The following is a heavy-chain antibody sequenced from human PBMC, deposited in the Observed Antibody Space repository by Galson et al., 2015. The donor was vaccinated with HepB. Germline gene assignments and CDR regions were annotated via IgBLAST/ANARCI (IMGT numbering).Heavy chain of an antibody. V-gene: IGHV4-30-4*01. CDR3: ARGFFSQGLRYWYFDL. CDR1: GGSISSGDYY. CDR2: IYYSGST. Sequence: TLSLTCTVSGGSISSGDYYWSWIRQPPGQGLEWIGYIYYSGSTYYNPSLKSRVTISIDTSKSQFSLKLNSVTAADTAVYYCARGFFSQGLRYWYFDLWGRGTLVTVSS. J-gene: IGHJ2*01. D-gene: IGHD3-3*01.